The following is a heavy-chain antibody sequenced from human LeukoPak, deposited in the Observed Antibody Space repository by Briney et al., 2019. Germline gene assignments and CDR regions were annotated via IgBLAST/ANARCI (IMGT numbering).Heavy chain of an antibody. Sequence: GGSLRLSCAASGFTFSSYGMRWVRQAPGKGLEWVAVIWYDGSNKYYADSVKGRFTISRDNSKNTLYLQMNSLRAEDTAVYYCAKDLRRSFYAFDIWGQGTMVTVSS. CDR1: GFTFSSYG. D-gene: IGHD5/OR15-5a*01. V-gene: IGHV3-30*02. J-gene: IGHJ3*02. CDR2: IWYDGSNK. CDR3: AKDLRRSFYAFDI.